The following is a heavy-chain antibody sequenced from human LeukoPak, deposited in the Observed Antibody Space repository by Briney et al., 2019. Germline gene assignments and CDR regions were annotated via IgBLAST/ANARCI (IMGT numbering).Heavy chain of an antibody. V-gene: IGHV3-23*01. CDR3: AKANVVVIWFDP. J-gene: IGHJ5*02. CDR1: GFTFSSYA. Sequence: GGSLRLSCAASGFTFSSYAMSWVRQAPGKGLEWVSAISGSGGSTYYADSVKGRSTISRDNSKNTLYLQMNSLRAEDTAVYYCAKANVVVIWFDPWGQGTLVTVSS. CDR2: ISGSGGST. D-gene: IGHD2-2*01.